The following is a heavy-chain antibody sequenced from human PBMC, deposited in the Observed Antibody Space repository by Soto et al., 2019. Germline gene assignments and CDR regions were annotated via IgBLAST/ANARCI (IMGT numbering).Heavy chain of an antibody. CDR1: GGSISSGGYS. CDR2: IYHSGST. CDR3: ARAGGLGAVAADY. J-gene: IGHJ4*02. Sequence: QLQLQESGSGLVKPSQTLSLTCAVSGGSISSGGYSWSWIRQPPGKGLEWIGYIYHSGSTYYNPPLTSRVTISVDRSKNQCSLKLSSVTAADTAVYSCARAGGLGAVAADYWGQGTLVTVSS. D-gene: IGHD6-19*01. V-gene: IGHV4-30-2*01.